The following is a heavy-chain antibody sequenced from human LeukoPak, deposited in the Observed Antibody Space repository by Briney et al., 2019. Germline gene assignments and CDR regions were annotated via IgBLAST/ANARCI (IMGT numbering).Heavy chain of an antibody. D-gene: IGHD3-10*01. CDR3: ARATRLTYYYGSGSRRDYMDV. CDR2: ISSSSSTI. CDR1: GFTFSSYS. J-gene: IGHJ6*03. Sequence: GGSLRLSCAASGFTFSSYSMNWVRQAPGKGLEWVSYISSSSSTIYYADSVKGRFTISRDNAKNSLYLQMNSLRAEDTAVYYCARATRLTYYYGSGSRRDYMDVWGKGTTVTVSS. V-gene: IGHV3-48*01.